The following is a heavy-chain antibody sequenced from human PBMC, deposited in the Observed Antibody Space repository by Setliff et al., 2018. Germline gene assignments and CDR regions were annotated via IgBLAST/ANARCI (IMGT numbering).Heavy chain of an antibody. V-gene: IGHV4-4*07. CDR2: IYTSGST. J-gene: IGHJ6*03. D-gene: IGHD6-13*01. CDR1: GGSISSYY. Sequence: SETLSLTCTVSGGSISSYYWSWIRQPAGKGLEWIGRIYTSGSTNYNPSLKSRVTMSVDTSKNQFSLKLSSVTAADTAVYYCARAGGGSSFTAYYYYYYMDVWGKGTTVTV. CDR3: ARAGGGSSFTAYYYYYYMDV.